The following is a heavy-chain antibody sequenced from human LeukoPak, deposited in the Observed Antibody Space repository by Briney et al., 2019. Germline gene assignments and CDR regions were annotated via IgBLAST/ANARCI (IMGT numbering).Heavy chain of an antibody. CDR3: ARDLNWGFDY. CDR2: ISSTGVI. Sequence: PGGSLRLSCAASGFTFSDYPMNWVRQTPGKGLEWVSYISSTGVIYYADSVRGRFGISRDNAMNSVYMQMNSLRAEDTALYYCARDLNWGFDYWGRGTLVTVSS. D-gene: IGHD7-27*01. CDR1: GFTFSDYP. V-gene: IGHV3-69-1*01. J-gene: IGHJ4*02.